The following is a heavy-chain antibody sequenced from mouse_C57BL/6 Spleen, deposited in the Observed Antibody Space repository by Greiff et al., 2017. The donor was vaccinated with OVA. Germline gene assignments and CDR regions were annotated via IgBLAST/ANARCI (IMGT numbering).Heavy chain of an antibody. Sequence: RVEPGASVKISCKASGYSFTDYNMNWVKQSNGKSLEWIGVINPNYGTTSYNQKFKGKATLTVDQSSSTAYMQLNSLTSEDSAVYYCARPHYYGSSYDWYFDVWGTGSTVTVSS. J-gene: IGHJ1*03. CDR1: GYSFTDYN. CDR2: INPNYGTT. D-gene: IGHD1-1*01. CDR3: ARPHYYGSSYDWYFDV. V-gene: IGHV1-39*01.